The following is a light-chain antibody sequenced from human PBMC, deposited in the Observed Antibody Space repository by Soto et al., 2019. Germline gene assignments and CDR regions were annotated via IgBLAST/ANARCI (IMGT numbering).Light chain of an antibody. CDR3: QEYHGSPVT. CDR2: DAS. CDR1: QSIRSGR. J-gene: IGKJ5*01. V-gene: IGKV3-20*01. Sequence: EIVLTQSPDNLTLSPGERTTLACRGSQSIRSGRLAWYQQKPGQXPRLVIFDASNRASGTPERFTGSGSGTDFTLTIARLESEDFEVYYCQEYHGSPVTFGLGTRREIK.